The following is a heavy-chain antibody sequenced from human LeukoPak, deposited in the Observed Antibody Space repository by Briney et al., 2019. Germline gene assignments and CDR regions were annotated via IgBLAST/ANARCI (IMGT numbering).Heavy chain of an antibody. V-gene: IGHV4-39*01. J-gene: IGHJ4*02. CDR3: ARQTYDFWSGYPTPFDY. Sequence: SETLSLTCTVSGGSISSSSCYWGWIRQPPGKGLEWIGSIYYSGSTYYDPSLKSRVTISVDTSKNQFSLKLSSVTAADTAVYYCARQTYDFWSGYPTPFDYWGQGTLVTVSS. CDR2: IYYSGST. D-gene: IGHD3-3*01. CDR1: GGSISSSSCY.